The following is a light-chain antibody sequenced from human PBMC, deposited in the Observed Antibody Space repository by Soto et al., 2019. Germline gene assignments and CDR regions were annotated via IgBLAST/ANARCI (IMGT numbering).Light chain of an antibody. J-gene: IGKJ5*01. Sequence: EIVMTQSPATLSVSPGERATLSCRASQSVSSNLAWYQQKPGQAPRLLIYGASTRATAIPARFSGSGSGTEFTLTISSLQSEDFAVYYCQQRSNWPTFGQGTRLEIK. CDR3: QQRSNWPT. V-gene: IGKV3-15*01. CDR2: GAS. CDR1: QSVSSN.